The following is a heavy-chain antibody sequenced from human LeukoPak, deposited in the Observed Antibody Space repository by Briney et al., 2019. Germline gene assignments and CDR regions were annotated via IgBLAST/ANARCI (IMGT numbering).Heavy chain of an antibody. D-gene: IGHD6-13*01. J-gene: IGHJ4*02. CDR3: ARRGSSSWPKTFDY. CDR2: IYYSGST. V-gene: IGHV4-39*07. Sequence: SETLSLTCTVSGGSISSSSYYWGWIRQPPGKGLEWIGSIYYSGSTYYNPSLKSRVTISVDTSKNQFSLKLSSVTAADTAVYYCARRGSSSWPKTFDYWGQGTLVTVSS. CDR1: GGSISSSSYY.